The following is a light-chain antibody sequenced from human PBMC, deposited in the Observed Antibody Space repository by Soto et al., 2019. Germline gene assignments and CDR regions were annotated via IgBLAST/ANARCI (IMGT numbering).Light chain of an antibody. CDR3: QQYGSSRT. CDR1: QSVSSY. Sequence: EIVFTQSPATLSLSPGERATLSCRASQSVSSYLAWYQQKPGQAPSLLIYGASSRATGIPDRFSGSGSGTEFTLTISRLEPEDFAVDYCQQYGSSRTFGGGTKVDIK. CDR2: GAS. J-gene: IGKJ4*01. V-gene: IGKV3-20*01.